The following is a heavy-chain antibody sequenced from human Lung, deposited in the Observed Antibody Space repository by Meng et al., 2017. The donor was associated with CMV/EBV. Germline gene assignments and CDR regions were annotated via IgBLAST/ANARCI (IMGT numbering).Heavy chain of an antibody. CDR1: GYSFTSYW. D-gene: IGHD2-2*01. CDR2: IYPGDSDT. Sequence: GESXKISCKGSGYSFTSYWIAWVRQMPGKGLEWMGIIYPGDSDTTYSPAFQGQVTISADKSIGTTYLQWSSLKASDTAMYYCARQLDTRTWDNWFDPWGQGXLVTVSS. J-gene: IGHJ5*02. V-gene: IGHV5-51*01. CDR3: ARQLDTRTWDNWFDP.